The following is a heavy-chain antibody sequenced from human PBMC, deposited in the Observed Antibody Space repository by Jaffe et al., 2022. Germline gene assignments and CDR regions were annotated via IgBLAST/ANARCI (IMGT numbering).Heavy chain of an antibody. CDR3: ARYGASVGYCSGGSCYPYYFDY. CDR2: IYYSGST. D-gene: IGHD2-15*01. J-gene: IGHJ4*02. Sequence: QLQLQESGPGLVKPSETLSLTCTVSGGSISSSSYYWGWIRQPPGKGLEWIGSIYYSGSTYYNPSLKSRVTISVDTSKNQFSLKLSSVTAADTAVYYCARYGASVGYCSGGSCYPYYFDYWGQGTLVTVSS. V-gene: IGHV4-39*01. CDR1: GGSISSSSYY.